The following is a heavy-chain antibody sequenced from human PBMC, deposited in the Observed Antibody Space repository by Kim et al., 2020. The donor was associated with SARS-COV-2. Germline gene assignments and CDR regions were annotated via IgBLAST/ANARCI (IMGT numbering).Heavy chain of an antibody. D-gene: IGHD6-13*01. CDR3: ARCSTGNWFDP. CDR2: T. Sequence: TNYTPPLKSRVTISVDTSKNQFSLKLSSVTAADTAVYYCARCSTGNWFDPWGQGTLVTVSS. V-gene: IGHV4-59*01. J-gene: IGHJ5*02.